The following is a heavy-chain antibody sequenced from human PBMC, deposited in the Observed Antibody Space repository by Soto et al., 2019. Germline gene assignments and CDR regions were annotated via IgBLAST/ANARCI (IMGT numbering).Heavy chain of an antibody. Sequence: EMQLVESGGGLVKPGASLRLSCAASGFTFSTYGMNWVRQAPGKGLEWVSSISSGSEYIYYADSLKGRLTIARDNARNSLYLQLNSVRAEDTAVYYCATDGAAGSVMEVWGQGTTVTVSS. V-gene: IGHV3-21*01. CDR3: ATDGAAGSVMEV. J-gene: IGHJ6*02. CDR1: GFTFSTYG. D-gene: IGHD6-13*01. CDR2: ISSGSEYI.